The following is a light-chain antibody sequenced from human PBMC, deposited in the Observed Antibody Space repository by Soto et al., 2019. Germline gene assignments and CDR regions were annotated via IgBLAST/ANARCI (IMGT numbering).Light chain of an antibody. CDR1: PSVTNY. V-gene: IGKV3-11*01. J-gene: IGKJ3*01. CDR2: DVS. CDR3: EQYRHWPIT. Sequence: EIVLTQSPATLSLSPGERTTLSCRASPSVTNYLAWYQQRPGQAPRLAICDVSNKATGIPARFSGSGSGTDFTLTFISLQSEDVAVYYCEQYRHWPITFGHGTKVDIK.